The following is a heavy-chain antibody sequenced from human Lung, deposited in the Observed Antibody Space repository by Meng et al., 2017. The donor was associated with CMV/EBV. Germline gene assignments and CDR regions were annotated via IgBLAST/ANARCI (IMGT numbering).Heavy chain of an antibody. J-gene: IGHJ6*02. CDR2: IKKGGSEK. V-gene: IGHV3-7*01. CDR1: GFTFSSYW. CDR3: ARGMRVGASTYYYYDMDF. Sequence: SCAASGFTFSSYWMSWLRQAPGKVLEWVANIKKGGSEKYYVDSVKGRFTISRDNAKNSLYLQMNSLRAEDTAVYYCARGMRVGASTYYYYDMDFXGQGXTVTVSS. D-gene: IGHD1-26*01.